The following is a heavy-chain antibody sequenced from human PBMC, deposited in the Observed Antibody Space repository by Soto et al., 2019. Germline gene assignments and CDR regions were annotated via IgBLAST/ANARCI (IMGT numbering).Heavy chain of an antibody. Sequence: PSETLSLTCTVSGGSIISGDYYWSWIRQPPGKGLEWIGYIYYSGSTYYNPSLKSRVTISVDTSKNQFSLKLSSVTAADTAVYYCARVGALPTYTMVRVPYYFDYWGQGTLVTVSS. V-gene: IGHV4-30-4*08. CDR3: ARVGALPTYTMVRVPYYFDY. J-gene: IGHJ4*02. CDR2: IYYSGST. D-gene: IGHD3-10*01. CDR1: GGSIISGDYY.